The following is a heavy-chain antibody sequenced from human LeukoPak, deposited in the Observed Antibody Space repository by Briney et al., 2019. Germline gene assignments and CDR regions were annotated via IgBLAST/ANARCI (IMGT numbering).Heavy chain of an antibody. Sequence: SETLSLTCTVSGYSISSGYCWGWIRQPPGKGLEWIGSIYHSGSTYYNPSLKSRVTISVDTSKNQFSLKLSSVTAADTAVYYCARDKYFSGWYYFDYWGQGTLVTVSS. CDR1: GYSISSGYC. J-gene: IGHJ4*02. V-gene: IGHV4-38-2*02. CDR2: IYHSGST. CDR3: ARDKYFSGWYYFDY. D-gene: IGHD6-19*01.